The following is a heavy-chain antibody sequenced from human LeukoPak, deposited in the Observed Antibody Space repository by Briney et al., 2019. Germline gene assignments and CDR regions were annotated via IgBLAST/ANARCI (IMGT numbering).Heavy chain of an antibody. CDR3: ARSRNGRNPPDS. V-gene: IGHV4-59*01. CDR2: MYYSGST. J-gene: IGHJ5*02. CDR1: GDSISGYY. Sequence: PSETLSLICTVSGDSISGYYWSWIRQPPGKGLEWIGYMYYSGSTNYNPSLKSRVTISVDTSKNQFSLKLSSVTAADTAVYYCARSRNGRNPPDSWGQGTLVTVSS. D-gene: IGHD1-14*01.